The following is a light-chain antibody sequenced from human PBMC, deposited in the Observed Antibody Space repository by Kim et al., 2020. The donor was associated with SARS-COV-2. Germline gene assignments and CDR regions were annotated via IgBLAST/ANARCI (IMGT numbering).Light chain of an antibody. CDR3: VLYMGSGISM. Sequence: GGSVTFTCCLSAGSVTTGYPPSWYQKTPGQAPRTLIYGTTTRSSGVPDRFSGSILGNKAALTITGAQADDESHYYGVLYMGSGISMFGGGTQLTVL. J-gene: IGLJ3*02. CDR1: AGSVTTGYP. V-gene: IGLV8-61*01. CDR2: GTT.